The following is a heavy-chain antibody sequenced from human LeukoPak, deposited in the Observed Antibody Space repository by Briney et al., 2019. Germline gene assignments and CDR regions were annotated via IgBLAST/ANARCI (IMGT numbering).Heavy chain of an antibody. CDR3: VRSSTYHLFDD. D-gene: IGHD2-15*01. V-gene: IGHV4-59*08. CDR2: MYYSGST. CDR1: GGSISSYY. Sequence: SETLSLTCTVSGGSISSYYCSWLRQPSGKGLEWIGYMYYSGSTNYNPSLKSRVTISVDMSNNQFSLKLSSVTAADTAVYYCVRSSTYHLFDDWGQGTLVTVSS. J-gene: IGHJ4*02.